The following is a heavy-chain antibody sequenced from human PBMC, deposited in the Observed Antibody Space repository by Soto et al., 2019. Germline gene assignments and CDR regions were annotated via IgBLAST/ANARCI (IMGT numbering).Heavy chain of an antibody. CDR2: ISAYNGNT. V-gene: IGHV1-18*01. D-gene: IGHD3-10*01. CDR1: GYTFTSYG. J-gene: IGHJ4*02. Sequence: QVQLVQSGAEVKKPGASVKVSCKASGYTFTSYGISWVRQAPGQGLEWMGWISAYNGNTNYAQKLQGRVTMTTDTSTSTDYMELRSLRSDDTAVYYCARDGSRASMVRGVIMWYWGQGTLVTVSS. CDR3: ARDGSRASMVRGVIMWY.